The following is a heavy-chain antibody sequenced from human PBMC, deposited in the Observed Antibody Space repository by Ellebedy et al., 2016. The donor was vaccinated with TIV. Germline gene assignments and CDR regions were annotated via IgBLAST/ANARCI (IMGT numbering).Heavy chain of an antibody. Sequence: GESLKISXAASGFTFSSYWMSWVRQAPGKGLEWVANMKQDGSEKYYVDSVKGRFTISRDNAKNSLYLQMNSLRAEDTAVYYCARTPTVTAAWPFDYWGQGTLVTVSS. J-gene: IGHJ4*02. CDR1: GFTFSSYW. D-gene: IGHD4-17*01. V-gene: IGHV3-7*01. CDR2: MKQDGSEK. CDR3: ARTPTVTAAWPFDY.